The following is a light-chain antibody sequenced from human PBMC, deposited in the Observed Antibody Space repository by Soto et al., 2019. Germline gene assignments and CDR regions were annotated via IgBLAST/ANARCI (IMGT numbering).Light chain of an antibody. V-gene: IGKV1-12*01. CDR3: HQAKSSAWT. Sequence: DIQMTQSSSSVSASVGDRVTITCRASQDIDSRLAWYQQKPGTAPKLLIYTTSSLQSGVPSRFSGSGSGTDFTLTISSLQPEDFATYYCHQAKSSAWTFGQGTKVEIK. CDR1: QDIDSR. CDR2: TTS. J-gene: IGKJ1*01.